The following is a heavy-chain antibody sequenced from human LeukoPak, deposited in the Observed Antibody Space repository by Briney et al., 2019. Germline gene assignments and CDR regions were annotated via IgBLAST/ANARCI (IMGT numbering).Heavy chain of an antibody. CDR1: GGSISSGSYY. CDR3: ARDFVIAATTEYFQY. D-gene: IGHD6-13*01. CDR2: TYTSGST. J-gene: IGHJ1*01. V-gene: IGHV4-61*09. Sequence: PSQTLSLTCTVSGGSISSGSYYWSWIRQPAGKGLEWIGHTYTSGSTKYNPSLKSRVTISADTSKNQFSLKLSSVTAADTAVYYCARDFVIAATTEYFQYWGQGTLVTVSS.